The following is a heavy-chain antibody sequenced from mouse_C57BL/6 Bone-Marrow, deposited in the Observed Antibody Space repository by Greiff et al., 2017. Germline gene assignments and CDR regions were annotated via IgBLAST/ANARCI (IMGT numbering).Heavy chain of an antibody. Sequence: EVQVVESGPELVKPGASVKISCKASGYSFTGYYMNWVKQSPEKSLEWIGEINPSTGGTTYNQKFKAKATLTVDKSSSTAYMQLLSLTSEDSAVYYCARCPVYYGSSYYYWGQGTTLTVSS. CDR3: ARCPVYYGSSYYY. CDR2: INPSTGGT. V-gene: IGHV1-42*01. D-gene: IGHD1-1*01. CDR1: GYSFTGYY. J-gene: IGHJ2*01.